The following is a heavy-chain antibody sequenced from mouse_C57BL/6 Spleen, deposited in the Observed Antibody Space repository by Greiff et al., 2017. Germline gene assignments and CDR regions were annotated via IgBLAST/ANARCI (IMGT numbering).Heavy chain of an antibody. V-gene: IGHV1-81*01. Sequence: VQLQQSGAELARPGASVKLSCKASGYTFTSYGISWVKQRTGQGLEWIGEIYPRSGNTYYNEKFKGKATLTAAKSSSTAYMELRSLTSEDAAVYFCARSSAGTRGAYFDYWGQGTTLTVSS. CDR3: ARSSAGTRGAYFDY. D-gene: IGHD4-1*01. CDR2: IYPRSGNT. CDR1: GYTFTSYG. J-gene: IGHJ2*01.